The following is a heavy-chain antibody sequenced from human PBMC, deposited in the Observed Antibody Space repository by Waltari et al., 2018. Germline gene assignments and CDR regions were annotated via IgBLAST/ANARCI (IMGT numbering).Heavy chain of an antibody. J-gene: IGHJ5*02. CDR2: MYYSGTT. CDR3: ARHWKRNGYRFDP. Sequence: QLQLQESGPGLMKPSETLSLTCTVSGGSISRSSYYWGWIRQSPGKGLEWIASMYYSGTTYYNPTLESRVTISGDTPKNQFSLRLSSVTAADTAVYYCARHWKRNGYRFDPWGQGTLVTVSS. V-gene: IGHV4-39*01. CDR1: GGSISRSSYY. D-gene: IGHD5-12*01.